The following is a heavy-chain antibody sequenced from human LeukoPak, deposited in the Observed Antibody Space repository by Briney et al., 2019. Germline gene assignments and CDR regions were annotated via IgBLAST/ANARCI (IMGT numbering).Heavy chain of an antibody. V-gene: IGHV1-18*01. D-gene: IGHD3-3*01. CDR1: GYTFTSYG. CDR2: ISAYNGNT. CDR3: ARVLLRFLELTFDY. J-gene: IGHJ4*02. Sequence: ASVKVSCKASGYTFTSYGISWVRQAPGQGLEWMGWISAYNGNTNYAQKLQGRVTMTTDTSTSTACMELRSLRSDDTAVYYCARVLLRFLELTFDYWGQGTLVTVSS.